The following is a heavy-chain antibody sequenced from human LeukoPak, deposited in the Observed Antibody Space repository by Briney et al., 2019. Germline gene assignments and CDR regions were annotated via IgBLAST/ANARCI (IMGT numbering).Heavy chain of an antibody. Sequence: SETLSLTCTVSGGSISSGDYYWSWIRQPPGKGLEWIGYIYYSGSTYYNPSLKSRVTISVDTSKNQFSLKLSSVTAADTAVYYCARAPTGSGSDGDDYWGQGTLVTVSS. CDR3: ARAPTGSGSDGDDY. CDR1: GGSISSGDYY. D-gene: IGHD3-10*01. J-gene: IGHJ4*02. V-gene: IGHV4-30-4*01. CDR2: IYYSGST.